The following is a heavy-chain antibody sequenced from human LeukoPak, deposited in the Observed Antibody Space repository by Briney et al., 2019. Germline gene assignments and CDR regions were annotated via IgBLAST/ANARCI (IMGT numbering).Heavy chain of an antibody. D-gene: IGHD3-16*01. CDR3: ARHGLMWGFDY. Sequence: SETLSLTCTVSGGSISSYYWSWIRQPPGKGLEWIGYIYTSGSTNYNPSLKSRVTISVDTSKNQFSLKLSSVTAADTAVYYCARHGLMWGFDYWGQGTLVTVSS. J-gene: IGHJ4*02. V-gene: IGHV4-4*09. CDR2: IYTSGST. CDR1: GGSISSYY.